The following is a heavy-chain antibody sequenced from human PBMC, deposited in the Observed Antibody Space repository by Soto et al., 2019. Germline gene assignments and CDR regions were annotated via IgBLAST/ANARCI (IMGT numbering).Heavy chain of an antibody. CDR1: GFTFSSYG. Sequence: QVQLVESGGGVVQPGRSLRLSCAASGFTFSSYGMHWVRQAPGKGLEWVAVIWYDGSNKYYADSVKGRFTISRDNSKNTLYLQMNSLRAEDTAVYYCARDVPLTYDSSGYYLDWGQGTLVTVSS. CDR3: ARDVPLTYDSSGYYLD. CDR2: IWYDGSNK. D-gene: IGHD3-22*01. J-gene: IGHJ4*02. V-gene: IGHV3-33*01.